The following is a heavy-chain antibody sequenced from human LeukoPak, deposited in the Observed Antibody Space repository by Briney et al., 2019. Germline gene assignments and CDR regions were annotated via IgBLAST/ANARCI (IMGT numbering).Heavy chain of an antibody. V-gene: IGHV3-74*01. Sequence: GGSLRLSCAASGFTLSSYWNHWVRQGPGKGLVWVSRSNSYGSIQQYADPVKGRFTISRNNANNTLYMQMNSLRAEDTAVYCGVRGGNDWYEMDYWGQGTLVTVSA. J-gene: IGHJ4*02. CDR1: GFTLSSYW. CDR3: VRGGNDWYEMDY. CDR2: SNSYGSIQ. D-gene: IGHD6-19*01.